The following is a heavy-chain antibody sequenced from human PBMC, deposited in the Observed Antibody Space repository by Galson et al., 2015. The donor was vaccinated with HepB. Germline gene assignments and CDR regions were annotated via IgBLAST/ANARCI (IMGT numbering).Heavy chain of an antibody. CDR3: AKLLWFGELSLYYYGMDV. CDR1: GFTFSSYG. Sequence: SLRLSCAASGFTFSSYGMHWVRQAPGKGLEWVAVISDDGSNKYYADSVKGRFTISRDNSKNTLYLQMNSLRAEDTAVYYCAKLLWFGELSLYYYGMDVWGQGTTVTVSS. J-gene: IGHJ6*02. CDR2: ISDDGSNK. V-gene: IGHV3-30*18. D-gene: IGHD3-10*01.